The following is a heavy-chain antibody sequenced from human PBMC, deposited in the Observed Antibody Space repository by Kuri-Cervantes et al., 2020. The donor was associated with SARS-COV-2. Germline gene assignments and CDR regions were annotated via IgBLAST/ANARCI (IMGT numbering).Heavy chain of an antibody. D-gene: IGHD3-3*01. J-gene: IGHJ3*02. V-gene: IGHV1-69*04. CDR1: GGTFSSYA. CDR2: IIPILGTA. CDR3: ARASSHYYDFWSGSYDAFDI. Sequence: SVKVSCKASGGTFSSYAISWVRQAPGQGLEWMGRIIPILGTANYAQKFQGRVTITADKSTSTAYMELSSLRSEDTAVYYCARASSHYYDFWSGSYDAFDIWGQGTMVTVSS.